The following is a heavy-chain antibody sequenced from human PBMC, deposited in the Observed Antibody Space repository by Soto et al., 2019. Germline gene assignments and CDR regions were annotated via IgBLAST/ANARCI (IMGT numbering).Heavy chain of an antibody. CDR1: GGSISSYY. V-gene: IGHV4-59*01. CDR2: IYYSGST. D-gene: IGHD2-15*01. CDR3: ARDSLMNYFDY. Sequence: PSETLSLTCTVSGGSISSYYWSWIRQPPGKGLEWIGYIYYSGSTNYNPSLKSRVTISVDTSKNQFSLKLSSVTAADTAVYYCARDSLMNYFDYWGQGTLVTVSS. J-gene: IGHJ4*02.